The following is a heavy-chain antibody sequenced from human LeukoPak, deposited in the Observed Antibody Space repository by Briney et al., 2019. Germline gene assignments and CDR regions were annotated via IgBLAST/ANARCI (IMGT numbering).Heavy chain of an antibody. CDR3: ARHYGP. Sequence: SETLSLTCTVSGDSTSSDRYYGGWVRQPPGKGLEWIGNIYYSGSTYYNPSLKSRVTMSVDTSKNQFFLKLNSVTAADTAVYYCARHYGPWGQGTLVTVSP. D-gene: IGHD3-10*01. J-gene: IGHJ5*02. V-gene: IGHV4-39*01. CDR1: GDSTSSDRYY. CDR2: IYYSGST.